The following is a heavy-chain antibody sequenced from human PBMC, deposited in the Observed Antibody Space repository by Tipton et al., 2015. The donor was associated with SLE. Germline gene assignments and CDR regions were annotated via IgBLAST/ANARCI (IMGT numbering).Heavy chain of an antibody. D-gene: IGHD3-3*01. J-gene: IGHJ4*02. CDR3: AIQGDFWSGNQGDY. V-gene: IGHV3-21*01. CDR1: GFTFSSYS. CDR2: ISSSSSYI. Sequence: SLRLSCAASGFTFSSYSMNWVRQAPGKGLEWVSSISSSSSYIYYADSVKGRFTISRDNAKNSLYLQMNSLRAEDTAVYYCAIQGDFWSGNQGDYWGQGTLVTVSS.